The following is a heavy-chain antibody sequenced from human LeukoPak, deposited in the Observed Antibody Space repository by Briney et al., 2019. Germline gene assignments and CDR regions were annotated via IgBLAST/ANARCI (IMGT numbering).Heavy chain of an antibody. Sequence: SVKVSCKASGGTFSSYAISWVRQAPGQGLEWMGGIIPIFGTANYAQKFQGRVTITTDESTSTAYMELSSLRSEDTAVYCCARTMTTGNYYYYMDVWGKGTTVTVSS. V-gene: IGHV1-69*05. CDR3: ARTMTTGNYYYYMDV. J-gene: IGHJ6*03. CDR2: IIPIFGTA. CDR1: GGTFSSYA. D-gene: IGHD4-17*01.